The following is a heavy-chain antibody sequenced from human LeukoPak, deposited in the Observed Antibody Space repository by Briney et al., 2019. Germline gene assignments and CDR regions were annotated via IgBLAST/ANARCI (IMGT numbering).Heavy chain of an antibody. CDR1: GFTFDDYA. J-gene: IGHJ4*02. CDR3: AKDILAEYRSTRGIAAAGTGFGY. D-gene: IGHD6-13*01. Sequence: PGGSLRLSCAASGFTFDDYAMHWVRQAPGKGLEWVSLISGDGGSTYYADSVKGRFTISRDNSKNSLYLQMNSLRTEDTALYYCAKDILAEYRSTRGIAAAGTGFGYWGQGTLVTVSS. V-gene: IGHV3-43*02. CDR2: ISGDGGST.